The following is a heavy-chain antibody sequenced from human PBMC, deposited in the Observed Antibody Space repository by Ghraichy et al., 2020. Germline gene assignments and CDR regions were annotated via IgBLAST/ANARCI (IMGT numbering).Heavy chain of an antibody. CDR2: INHSGST. CDR3: ARLGSSWYRYFDY. CDR1: GGSFSGYY. J-gene: IGHJ4*02. V-gene: IGHV4-34*01. D-gene: IGHD6-13*01. Sequence: LSLTCAVYGGSFSGYYWSWIRQPPGKGLEWIGEINHSGSTNYNPSLKSRVTISVDTSKNQFSLKLSSVTAADTAVYYCARLGSSWYRYFDYWGQGTLVTVSS.